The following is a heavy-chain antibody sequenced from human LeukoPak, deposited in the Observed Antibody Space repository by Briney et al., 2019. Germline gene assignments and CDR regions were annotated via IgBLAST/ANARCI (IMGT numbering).Heavy chain of an antibody. J-gene: IGHJ4*02. CDR3: ARAEGLDH. CDR2: ISGSGGST. CDR1: GFTFSSYG. D-gene: IGHD1-14*01. V-gene: IGHV3-23*01. Sequence: GGSLRLSCAASGFTFSSYGMSWVRQAPGKGLEWVSAISGSGGSTYYADSVKGRFTISRDNAKNSLYLQMKSLRAEDTAVYYCARAEGLDHWGQGTLVTVSS.